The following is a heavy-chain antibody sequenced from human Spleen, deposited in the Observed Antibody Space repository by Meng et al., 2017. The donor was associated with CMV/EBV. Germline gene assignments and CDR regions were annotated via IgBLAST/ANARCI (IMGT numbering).Heavy chain of an antibody. CDR3: ARTTVTHWVDP. CDR1: GWSFGSFY. D-gene: IGHD4-17*01. J-gene: IGHJ5*02. V-gene: IGHV4-30-4*08. CDR2: IYYSGST. Sequence: SETLTLTCAVSGWSFGSFYWSWIRQPPGKGLEWIGYIYYSGSTYYNPSLRSRVNISVDTSKNQFPLKLSSVTAADTAVYYCARTTVTHWVDPWGQGTLVTVSS.